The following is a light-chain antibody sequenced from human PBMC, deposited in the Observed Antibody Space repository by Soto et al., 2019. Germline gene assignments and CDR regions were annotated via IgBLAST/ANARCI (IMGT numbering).Light chain of an antibody. CDR3: QQSAGTQYT. CDR2: AAT. Sequence: DIQMTQSPASLSASVGDRVTVTCRASQNIGTYLNWYQHQPGKAPKLLIYAATTLQSSVPSRFSGGGSGTDFTITISSVQPEDFVTYYRQQSAGTQYTFGQGTKAEIK. J-gene: IGKJ2*01. V-gene: IGKV1-39*01. CDR1: QNIGTY.